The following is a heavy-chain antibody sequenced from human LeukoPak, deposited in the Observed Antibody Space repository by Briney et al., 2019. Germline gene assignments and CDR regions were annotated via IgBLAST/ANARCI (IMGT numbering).Heavy chain of an antibody. J-gene: IGHJ4*02. V-gene: IGHV1-24*01. D-gene: IGHD3-9*01. CDR3: ATPEGRYFDWLLHY. CDR2: FDPEDGET. Sequence: ASVKVSCKVSGYTLTELSMHWVRQAPGKGLEWMGGFDPEDGETIYAQKFQGRVTMTEDTSTDTAYMELSSLRSEDTAVYYCATPEGRYFDWLLHYWGQGTLVTASS. CDR1: GYTLTELS.